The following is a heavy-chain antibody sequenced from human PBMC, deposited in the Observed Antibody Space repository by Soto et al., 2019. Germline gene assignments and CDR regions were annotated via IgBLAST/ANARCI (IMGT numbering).Heavy chain of an antibody. Sequence: VKLVESGGGLVKPGGSLRLSCAASGFTFSNAWMSWVRQAPGKGLEWVGRIKSKTDGGTTDYAAPVKGRFTISRDDSKNTLYLQMNSLKTEDTAVYYCTTRYYYDSSGYYHLDYWGQGTLVTVSS. V-gene: IGHV3-15*01. CDR2: IKSKTDGGTT. D-gene: IGHD3-22*01. CDR3: TTRYYYDSSGYYHLDY. CDR1: GFTFSNAW. J-gene: IGHJ4*02.